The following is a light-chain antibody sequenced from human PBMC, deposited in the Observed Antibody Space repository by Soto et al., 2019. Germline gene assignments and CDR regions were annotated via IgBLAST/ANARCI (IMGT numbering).Light chain of an antibody. Sequence: VMTQSPANMSVSPGERVTLSCRASQNVATYVAWYQQKRGQAPRLLIYASSTRATDIPATCSGSRSGTQFSLTISSLQSEDSAVYYCQQYYRWGLSFGGGTKVEI. CDR3: QQYYRWGLS. J-gene: IGKJ4*01. CDR2: ASS. V-gene: IGKV3D-15*01. CDR1: QNVATY.